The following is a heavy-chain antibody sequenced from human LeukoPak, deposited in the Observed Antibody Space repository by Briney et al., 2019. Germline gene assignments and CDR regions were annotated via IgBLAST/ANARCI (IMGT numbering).Heavy chain of an antibody. D-gene: IGHD3-22*01. J-gene: IGHJ6*03. CDR1: GYTFTGYY. CDR2: INPNSGGT. V-gene: IGHV1-2*02. CDR3: AKDESLYYYDSSGYYYVEYYYYYMDV. Sequence: ASVKVSCKASGYTFTGYYMHWVRQAPGQGLEWMGWINPNSGGTNYAQKFQGRVTMTRDTSISTAYMELSRLRSDDTAVYYCAKDESLYYYDSSGYYYVEYYYYYMDVWGKGTTVTISS.